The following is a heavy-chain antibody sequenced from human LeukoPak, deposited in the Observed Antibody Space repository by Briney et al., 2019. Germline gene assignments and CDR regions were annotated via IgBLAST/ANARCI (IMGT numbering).Heavy chain of an antibody. CDR2: VSDGGRT. CDR3: ARASTNFDD. Sequence: SETLSLTCTVSGYSISSGCYWGWIRQPPGKGLEWIGHVSDGGRTNYSPSLRSRVSISVDTSKNQFSLKLNSVTAADTAVYFCARASTNFDDWGQGTLVTVFS. V-gene: IGHV4-38-2*02. J-gene: IGHJ4*02. CDR1: GYSISSGCY.